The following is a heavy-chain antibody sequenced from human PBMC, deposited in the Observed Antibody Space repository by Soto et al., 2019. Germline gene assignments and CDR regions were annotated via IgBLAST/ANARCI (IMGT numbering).Heavy chain of an antibody. D-gene: IGHD1-26*01. J-gene: IGHJ4*02. V-gene: IGHV3-23*01. CDR1: GFTFSSYA. CDR2: ISGSGGST. CDR3: ARDPIGPGIFDY. Sequence: GGSLRLSCAASGFTFSSYAMSWVRQAPGKGLEWVSAISGSGGSTYYADSVKGRFTISRDNSKNTLYLQMNSLRAEDTAVYYCARDPIGPGIFDYWGQGTPVTVSS.